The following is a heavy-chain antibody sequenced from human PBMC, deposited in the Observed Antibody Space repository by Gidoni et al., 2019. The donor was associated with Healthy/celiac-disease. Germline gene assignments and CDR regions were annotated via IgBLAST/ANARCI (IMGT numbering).Heavy chain of an antibody. CDR2: IVVGSGNT. V-gene: IGHV1-58*01. J-gene: IGHJ3*02. D-gene: IGHD5-12*01. Sequence: QMQLVQSGPEVKKPGTSVKVSCKASGFTFTSSAVQWVRQARGQRLEWIGWIVVGSGNTNYAQKFQERVTITRDMSTSTAYMELSSLRSEDTAVYYCAAGGAEYLRNDAFDIWGQGTMVTVSS. CDR1: GFTFTSSA. CDR3: AAGGAEYLRNDAFDI.